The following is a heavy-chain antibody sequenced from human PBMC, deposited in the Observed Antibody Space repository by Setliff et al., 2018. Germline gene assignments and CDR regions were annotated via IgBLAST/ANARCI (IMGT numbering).Heavy chain of an antibody. D-gene: IGHD3-10*01. CDR3: TRRPRGRAAFDI. CDR2: IYSSGTT. Sequence: KSSETLSLTCTVSGCSISTSSHHWVWIRQSPGKGLEWIGTIYSSGTTYYNLSLKSRVTISLDTSKSQFSLNLGSVTAADTAVYYCTRRPRGRAAFDIWGQGTMVTVSS. J-gene: IGHJ3*02. V-gene: IGHV4-39*01. CDR1: GCSISTSSHH.